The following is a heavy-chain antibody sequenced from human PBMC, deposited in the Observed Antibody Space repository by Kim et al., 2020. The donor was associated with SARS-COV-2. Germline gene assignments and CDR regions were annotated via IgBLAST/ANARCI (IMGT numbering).Heavy chain of an antibody. CDR3: ARESYYDCSGPWRFDP. D-gene: IGHD3-22*01. CDR2: INPSGDST. Sequence: ASVKVSCKASGYTFTSYYMHWVRQAPGQGLEWMGIINPSGDSTTYAQRFQGRVTMTRDTSTSTVYMELSSLRSEDTAVYYCARESYYDCSGPWRFDPWGQGTLVTVSA. J-gene: IGHJ5*02. CDR1: GYTFTSYY. V-gene: IGHV1-46*01.